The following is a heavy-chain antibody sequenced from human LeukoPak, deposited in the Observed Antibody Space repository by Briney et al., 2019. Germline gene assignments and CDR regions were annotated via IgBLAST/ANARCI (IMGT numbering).Heavy chain of an antibody. Sequence: KPSETLSLTCTVSGGSISSGDYYWSWIRQPPGKGLEWIGYIYYSGSTNYNPSLKSRVTISVDTSKNQFSLKLSSVTAADTAVHYCARDPVVGATTDGYWGQGTLVTVSS. CDR1: GGSISSGDYY. CDR2: IYYSGST. D-gene: IGHD1-26*01. V-gene: IGHV4-61*08. CDR3: ARDPVVGATTDGY. J-gene: IGHJ4*02.